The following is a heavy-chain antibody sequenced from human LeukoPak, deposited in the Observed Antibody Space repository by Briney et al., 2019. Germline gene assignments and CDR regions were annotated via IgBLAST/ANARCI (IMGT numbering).Heavy chain of an antibody. V-gene: IGHV3-7*03. CDR3: ARSIPYGTTWYGRSDY. J-gene: IGHJ4*02. CDR1: GFPFGSYS. Sequence: GGSLRLSCAASGFPFGSYSMTWVRQAPGKGLEWVANIKPDGTTKFYVDSVKGRFTISRDNALNSLYLQMNSLRAEDTATYYCARSIPYGTTWYGRSDYWGQGTLVTVSS. CDR2: IKPDGTTK. D-gene: IGHD6-13*01.